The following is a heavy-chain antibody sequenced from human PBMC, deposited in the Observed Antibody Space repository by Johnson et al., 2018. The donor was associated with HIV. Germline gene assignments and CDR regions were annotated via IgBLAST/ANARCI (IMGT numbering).Heavy chain of an antibody. Sequence: QVQLMESGGGVVQPGRSLRLSCAASGFTLSSYAMHWVRQAPGKGLEWVALISYDGSNKYYADSVKGRFTISRDNSKNTLYLQMNSLRNEDTAVYYCARPGPTVTDDGFDIWGQGTMVTVSS. CDR3: ARPGPTVTDDGFDI. CDR2: ISYDGSNK. D-gene: IGHD4-17*01. CDR1: GFTLSSYA. J-gene: IGHJ3*02. V-gene: IGHV3-30-3*01.